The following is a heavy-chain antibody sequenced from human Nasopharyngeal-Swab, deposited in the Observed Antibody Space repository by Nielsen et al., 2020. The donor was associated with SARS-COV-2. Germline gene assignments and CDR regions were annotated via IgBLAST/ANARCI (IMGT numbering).Heavy chain of an antibody. V-gene: IGHV3-48*01. CDR2: ISSSSSTI. CDR1: GFTFSSYS. J-gene: IGHJ1*01. Sequence: GESLKISCAASGFTFSSYSMNWVRQAPGKGLEWVSYISSSSSTIYYADSVKGRFTISRDNAKNSLYLQMNSLRAEDTAVYYCAREGDFQHWGQGTLVTVPS. CDR3: AREGDFQH. D-gene: IGHD1-26*01.